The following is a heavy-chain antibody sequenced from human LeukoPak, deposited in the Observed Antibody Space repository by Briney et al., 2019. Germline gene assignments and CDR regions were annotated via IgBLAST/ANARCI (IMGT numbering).Heavy chain of an antibody. CDR2: IRDKPDGGTT. CDR1: GFTFSNAW. J-gene: IGHJ4*02. Sequence: PGGSLRLSCAASGFTFSNAWMSWVRQAPGKGLEWVGLIRDKPDGGTTDYAAPVKGRFTISRDDSKSMLYLQMNSLKTEDTAVYYCARSTRPQYSSNWYIDYWGQGTLVTVSS. D-gene: IGHD6-13*01. CDR3: ARSTRPQYSSNWYIDY. V-gene: IGHV3-15*01.